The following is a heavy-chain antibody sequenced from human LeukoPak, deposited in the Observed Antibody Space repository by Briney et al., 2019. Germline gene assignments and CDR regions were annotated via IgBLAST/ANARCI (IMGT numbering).Heavy chain of an antibody. Sequence: ASVKVSCKSSGYTFTSYYLHWVRQAPGQGLEWMGIINPSGGSTSSAQKFQGRVTMTTDTSTSAVYMELSSLRSEDTAIYYCARAKVGAPFGGGFDYWGQGTLVTVSS. CDR3: ARAKVGAPFGGGFDY. J-gene: IGHJ4*02. CDR1: GYTFTSYY. D-gene: IGHD1-26*01. V-gene: IGHV1-46*01. CDR2: INPSGGST.